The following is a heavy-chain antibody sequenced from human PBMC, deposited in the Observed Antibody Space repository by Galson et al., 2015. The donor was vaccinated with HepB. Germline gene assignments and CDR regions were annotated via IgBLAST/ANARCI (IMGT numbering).Heavy chain of an antibody. D-gene: IGHD5-18*01. CDR3: ARDAVGYSYGYDHYYYYGMDV. Sequence: SLRLSCAASGFTFSSYSMNWVRQAPGKGLEWVSSISSSSSYIYYADSVKGRFTISRDNAKNSLYLQMNSLRAEDTAVYYCARDAVGYSYGYDHYYYYGMDVWGQGTTVTVSS. CDR1: GFTFSSYS. J-gene: IGHJ6*02. V-gene: IGHV3-21*01. CDR2: ISSSSSYI.